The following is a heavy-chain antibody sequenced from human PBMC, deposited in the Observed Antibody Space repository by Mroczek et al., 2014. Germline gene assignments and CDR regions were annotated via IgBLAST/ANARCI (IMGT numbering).Heavy chain of an antibody. CDR3: AHTLYDSSGYSLYYFDY. Sequence: QVTLKESGPTLVKPTQTLTLTCTFSGFSLSTSGVGVGWIRQPPGKALEWLALIYWNDDKRYSPSLKSRLTITKDTSKNXVVLTMTNMDPVDTATYYCAHTLYDSSGYSLYYFDYWGQGTLVTVSS. V-gene: IGHV2-5*01. CDR1: GFSLSTSGVG. D-gene: IGHD3-22*01. CDR2: IYWNDDK. J-gene: IGHJ4*02.